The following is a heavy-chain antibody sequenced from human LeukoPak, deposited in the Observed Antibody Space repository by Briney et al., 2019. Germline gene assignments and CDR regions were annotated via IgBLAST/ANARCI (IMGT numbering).Heavy chain of an antibody. D-gene: IGHD3-10*01. V-gene: IGHV4-39*01. Sequence: SETLSLTCTVSGGSISSSYSWGWIRQPPGKGLEWIGNIYYSGSTYYNPSLKSRVTISVDTSKNQFSLKLSSVTAADTAVYYCARLGDYYDFDYWGQGTLVTVSS. J-gene: IGHJ4*02. CDR3: ARLGDYYDFDY. CDR2: IYYSGST. CDR1: GGSISSSYS.